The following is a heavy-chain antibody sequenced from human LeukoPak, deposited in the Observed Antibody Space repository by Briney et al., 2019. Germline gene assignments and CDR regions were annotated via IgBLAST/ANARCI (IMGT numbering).Heavy chain of an antibody. J-gene: IGHJ6*02. CDR2: INPNSGGT. CDR1: GYTFTGYY. CDR3: ASLPMIVGGSYYYYGMDV. D-gene: IGHD3-22*01. V-gene: IGHV1-2*02. Sequence: GASVKVSCKASGYTFTGYYMHWVRQAPGQGLEWMGWINPNSGGTNYAQKFQGRVTMTRNTSISTAYMELSRLRSDDTAVYYCASLPMIVGGSYYYYGMDVWGQGTTVTVSS.